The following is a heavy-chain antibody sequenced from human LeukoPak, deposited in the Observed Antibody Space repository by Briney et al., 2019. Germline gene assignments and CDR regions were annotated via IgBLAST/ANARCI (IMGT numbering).Heavy chain of an antibody. V-gene: IGHV4-34*01. Sequence: SETLSLTCTVSGGSISSYYWSWIRQPPGKGLEWIGEINHSGSTNYSPSLKSRVTISVDTSKNQFSLKLSSVTAADTAVYYCARPGSWYRYFDYWGQGTLVTVSS. CDR1: GGSISSYY. CDR2: INHSGST. D-gene: IGHD6-13*01. J-gene: IGHJ4*02. CDR3: ARPGSWYRYFDY.